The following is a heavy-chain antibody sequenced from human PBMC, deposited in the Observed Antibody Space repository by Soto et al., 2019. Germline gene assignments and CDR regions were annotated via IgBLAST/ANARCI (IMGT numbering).Heavy chain of an antibody. CDR3: ARDADSGSYNGNWFDP. Sequence: SVKVSCKASGGTFSSYAISWVRQAPGQGLEWMGGIIPIFGTANYAQKFQGRVTITADKSTSTAYMELSSLRSEDTAVYYCARDADSGSYNGNWFDPWGQGTLVTVSS. V-gene: IGHV1-69*06. D-gene: IGHD1-26*01. CDR1: GGTFSSYA. CDR2: IIPIFGTA. J-gene: IGHJ5*02.